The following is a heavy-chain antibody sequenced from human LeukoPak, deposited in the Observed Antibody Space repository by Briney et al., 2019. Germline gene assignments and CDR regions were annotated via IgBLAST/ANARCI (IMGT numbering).Heavy chain of an antibody. J-gene: IGHJ4*02. Sequence: HPGGSLRLSCAASGFTFSSYTINWVRQTPGKGLEWVSALSGSGGSTYHADSVKGRFTISRDNSKNTLSLQMNSLRAEDTAVYYCARGEYYYDGGYWGQGTLVTVSS. CDR2: LSGSGGST. CDR3: ARGEYYYDGGY. CDR1: GFTFSSYT. D-gene: IGHD3-22*01. V-gene: IGHV3-23*01.